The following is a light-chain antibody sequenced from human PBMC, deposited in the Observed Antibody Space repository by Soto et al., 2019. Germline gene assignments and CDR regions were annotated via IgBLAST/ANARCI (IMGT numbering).Light chain of an antibody. V-gene: IGLV2-8*01. CDR2: GVS. CDR3: SSYAGTHVV. Sequence: QSVLTQPPSASGSPGQSVTISCTGTSSDVGAYNFVSWYQQHPGKAPKLMIYGVSKRPSGVPDRFSGSKSGNTASLTVSGLQAEDEADYYCSSYAGTHVVFGTGTKVTVL. CDR1: SSDVGAYNF. J-gene: IGLJ1*01.